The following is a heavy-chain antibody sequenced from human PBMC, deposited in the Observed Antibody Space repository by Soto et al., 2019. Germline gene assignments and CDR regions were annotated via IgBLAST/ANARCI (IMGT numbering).Heavy chain of an antibody. Sequence: QVQLVESGGGVVQSGRSLRLSCAASGFTFSSYAIHWVRQAPGKGLEWVAVISDDGGKKYYTDSVKGRFTISRDNPKNTLYLPMNSLRAEDTAVYYCEREYSSSWYEIDYWGQGTLVTVSS. D-gene: IGHD6-13*01. V-gene: IGHV3-30-3*01. CDR3: EREYSSSWYEIDY. J-gene: IGHJ4*02. CDR1: GFTFSSYA. CDR2: ISDDGGKK.